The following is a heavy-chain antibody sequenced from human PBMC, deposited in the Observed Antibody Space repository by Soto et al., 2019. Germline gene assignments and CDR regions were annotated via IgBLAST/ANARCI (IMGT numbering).Heavy chain of an antibody. CDR1: GFTFSSYW. J-gene: IGHJ3*02. Sequence: EVQLVESGGGLVQPGGSLRLSCAASGFTFSSYWMSWVRQAPGKGLEWVANIKQDGSEKYYVDSVKGRFTISRDNAKNSLYLQMNSLRDEDTAVYYCARGTPSSSWYWGHAFDIWGQGTMVTVSS. D-gene: IGHD6-13*01. V-gene: IGHV3-7*05. CDR3: ARGTPSSSWYWGHAFDI. CDR2: IKQDGSEK.